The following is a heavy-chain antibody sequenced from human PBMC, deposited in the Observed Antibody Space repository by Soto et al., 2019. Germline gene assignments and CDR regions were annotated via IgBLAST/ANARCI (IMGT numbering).Heavy chain of an antibody. J-gene: IGHJ4*01. CDR1: AFIFSSYG. CDR3: SKIVGERMPTIFDF. D-gene: IGHD1-26*01. CDR2: ISGSGGST. Sequence: EVQLLEFGGGLVQAGGSLRLSCEASAFIFSSYGMTWVRQAPGKGLEWVSTISGSGGSTSYADSVKGRFTVSRDNSKNTLYLQMNSLRAEDTAMYYCSKIVGERMPTIFDFWGQGTLVTFSS. V-gene: IGHV3-23*01.